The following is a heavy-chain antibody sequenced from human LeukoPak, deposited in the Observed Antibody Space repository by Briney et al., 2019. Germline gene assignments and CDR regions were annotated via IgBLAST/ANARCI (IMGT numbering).Heavy chain of an antibody. V-gene: IGHV1-2*02. D-gene: IGHD1/OR15-1a*01. CDR2: INPNSGGT. J-gene: IGHJ4*02. CDR3: ARGGLYNWNIDY. Sequence: ASVKVSCKASGYTFTGYYVHWVRQAPGQGLEWMGWINPNSGGTNYAQKFQGRVTMTRDTSISTGYVELSRLRSDDTAVYYCARGGLYNWNIDYWGQGSLVTVSS. CDR1: GYTFTGYY.